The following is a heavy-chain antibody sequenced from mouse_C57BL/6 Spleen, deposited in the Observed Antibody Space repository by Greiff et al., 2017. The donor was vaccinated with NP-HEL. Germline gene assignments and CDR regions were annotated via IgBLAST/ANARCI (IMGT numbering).Heavy chain of an antibody. Sequence: EVQGVESGGGLVKPGGSLKLSCAASGFTFSSYAMSWVRQTPEKRLEWVATISDGGSYTYYPDNVKGRFTISRDNAKNNQYLQMSHLKSEDTAMYYCARERGGYWGQGTTLTVSS. CDR2: ISDGGSYT. V-gene: IGHV5-4*01. J-gene: IGHJ2*01. CDR3: ARERGGY. CDR1: GFTFSSYA.